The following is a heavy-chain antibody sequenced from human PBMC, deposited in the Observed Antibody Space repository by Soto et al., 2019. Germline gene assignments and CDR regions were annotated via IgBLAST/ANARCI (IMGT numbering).Heavy chain of an antibody. CDR2: IIPIIGTP. D-gene: IGHD3-10*01. CDR1: GGTFRNHV. Sequence: KVSCKASGGTFRNHVFNWVRQAPGQGLEWMGGIIPIIGTPNYAQKFQGRVTITADASTNTVYLEVSSLRSQDTAVYYCARDLEFRDGNISHLDYWGQGTLVTVSS. CDR3: ARDLEFRDGNISHLDY. V-gene: IGHV1-69*01. J-gene: IGHJ4*02.